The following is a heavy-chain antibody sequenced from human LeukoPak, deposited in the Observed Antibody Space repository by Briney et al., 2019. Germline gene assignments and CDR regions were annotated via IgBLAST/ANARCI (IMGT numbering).Heavy chain of an antibody. V-gene: IGHV1-2*02. CDR3: ARADRLDGSPYLIGP. CDR1: GYSFTDYY. J-gene: IGHJ5*02. D-gene: IGHD1-26*01. CDR2: INPNSGGT. Sequence: DSVKVSCKTSGYSFTDYYMHWVRQAPGQGLEWMGWINPNSGGTSTAQKFQGRITMTRDTSITTVYMEVSWLTSDDTAIYYCARADRLDGSPYLIGPWGQGTLVTVSS.